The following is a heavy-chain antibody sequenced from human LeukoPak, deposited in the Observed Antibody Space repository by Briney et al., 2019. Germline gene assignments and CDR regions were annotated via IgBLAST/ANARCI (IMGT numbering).Heavy chain of an antibody. CDR3: AKDMIAVAGRDAFDI. D-gene: IGHD6-19*01. Sequence: GGSLRLSCAASGFTFDDYAMHWVRQAPGKGLEWVSGISWNSGSIGYADSVKGRFTVSRDNAKNSLYLRMNSLRAEDTALYYCAKDMIAVAGRDAFDIWGQGTMVTVSS. V-gene: IGHV3-9*01. CDR2: ISWNSGSI. J-gene: IGHJ3*02. CDR1: GFTFDDYA.